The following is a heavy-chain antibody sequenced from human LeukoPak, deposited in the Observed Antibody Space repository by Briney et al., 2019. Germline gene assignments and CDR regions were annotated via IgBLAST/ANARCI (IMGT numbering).Heavy chain of an antibody. CDR2: ISYDGSNK. CDR1: GFTFSSYA. D-gene: IGHD3-22*01. Sequence: GGSLRLSCAASGFTFSSYAMHWVRQAPGKGLEWVAVISYDGSNKYYADSVKGRFTISRDNSKNTLYLQMNSLRAEDTAVYYCARCVRGTMIGAFDIWGLGTMVTVSS. CDR3: ARCVRGTMIGAFDI. V-gene: IGHV3-30-3*01. J-gene: IGHJ3*02.